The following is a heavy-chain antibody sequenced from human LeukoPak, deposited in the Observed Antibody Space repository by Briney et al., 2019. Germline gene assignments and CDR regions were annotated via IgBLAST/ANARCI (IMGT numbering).Heavy chain of an antibody. D-gene: IGHD2-2*01. Sequence: SETLSLTCTVSRDSVSSGSYYWSWIRQPPGKGLKYIGNIYYSGGTNYNPSFKSRVTISVDTSKNQFSLKLSSVTAADTAVYYCARAMGGYQLRWDYWGQGTLVTVSS. CDR2: IYYSGGT. CDR1: RDSVSSGSYY. J-gene: IGHJ4*02. V-gene: IGHV4-61*01. CDR3: ARAMGGYQLRWDY.